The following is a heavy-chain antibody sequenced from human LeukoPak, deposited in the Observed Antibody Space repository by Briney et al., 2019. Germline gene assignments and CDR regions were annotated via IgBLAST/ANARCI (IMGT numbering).Heavy chain of an antibody. J-gene: IGHJ6*03. CDR1: GFTFSRYA. CDR3: AKGSVATMVTDYYYYMDV. CDR2: ISGSGGST. D-gene: IGHD5-12*01. V-gene: IGHV3-23*01. Sequence: PGGSLRLSCAASGFTFSRYAMSWVRQAPGKGLEWVSAISGSGGSTYYADSVKGRFTISRDNSKNTLYLQMNSLRAEDTAVYYCAKGSVATMVTDYYYYMDVWGKGTTVTVSS.